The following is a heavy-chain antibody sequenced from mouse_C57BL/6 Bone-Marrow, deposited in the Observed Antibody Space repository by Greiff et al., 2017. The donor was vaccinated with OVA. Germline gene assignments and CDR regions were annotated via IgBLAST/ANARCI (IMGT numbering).Heavy chain of an antibody. CDR2: ISNGGGST. J-gene: IGHJ1*03. CDR1: GFTFSDYY. V-gene: IGHV5-12*01. D-gene: IGHD4-1*01. CDR3: ARHGNWDWYFDV. Sequence: EVKLVESGGGLVQPGGSLKLSCAASGFTFSDYYMYWVRQTPEKRLEWVAYISNGGGSTYYPDTVKGRFTISRDNAKNTLYLQMSRLKSEDTAMYYCARHGNWDWYFDVWGTGTTVTVSS.